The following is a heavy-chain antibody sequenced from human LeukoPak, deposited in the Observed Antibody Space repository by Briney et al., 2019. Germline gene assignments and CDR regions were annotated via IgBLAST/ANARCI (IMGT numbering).Heavy chain of an antibody. CDR1: GFTFSSYW. CDR3: ARGRLVVVPAAIAFDP. Sequence: GGSLRLPCAASGFTFSSYWMSWVRQAPGKGLEWVANIRQDGSEKYYVDSVKGRFTISRDNAKNSLYLQMNSLRAEDTAVYYCARGRLVVVPAAIAFDPWGQGTLVTVSS. V-gene: IGHV3-7*01. CDR2: IRQDGSEK. D-gene: IGHD2-2*01. J-gene: IGHJ5*02.